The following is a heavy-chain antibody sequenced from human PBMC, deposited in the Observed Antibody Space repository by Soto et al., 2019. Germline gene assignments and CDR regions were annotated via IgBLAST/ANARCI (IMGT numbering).Heavy chain of an antibody. CDR1: GFTFSDYY. CDR3: ARDPSRRSPPDF. D-gene: IGHD6-6*01. J-gene: IGHJ4*02. V-gene: IGHV3-11*05. CDR2: ISSTSAYT. Sequence: QVQLLESGGGLVKPGGSLRLSCAASGFTFSDYYMTWFRQAPGKGLEWIAYISSTSAYTDYASSVKGRFTISRDNAKNSLYLQMNSLRNEDTAVYYCARDPSRRSPPDFWGQGTLVTVSP.